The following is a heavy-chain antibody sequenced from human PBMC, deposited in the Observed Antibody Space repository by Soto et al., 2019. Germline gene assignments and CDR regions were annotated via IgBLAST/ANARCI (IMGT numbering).Heavy chain of an antibody. Sequence: QITLKESGPTLVKPTQTLTLTCTFSGFSLSTSGVGVGWIRQPPGKALEWLALIYWDDDKRYSPSLKSRLTITKDPSKXXVXLXXTNMAPVDTATYYCAHKSTYYDILTGYSPHGYFQHWGQGTLVTVSS. CDR2: IYWDDDK. V-gene: IGHV2-5*02. J-gene: IGHJ1*01. CDR1: GFSLSTSGVG. CDR3: AHKSTYYDILTGYSPHGYFQH. D-gene: IGHD3-9*01.